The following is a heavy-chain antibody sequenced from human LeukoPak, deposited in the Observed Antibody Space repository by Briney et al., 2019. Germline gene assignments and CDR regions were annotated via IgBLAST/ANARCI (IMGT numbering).Heavy chain of an antibody. CDR3: AKGKWELRADYFDY. D-gene: IGHD1-26*01. CDR2: INSDESNT. Sequence: GGSLRLSCAASGFTFSSYWMHWVRQVPGKGLVWVSHINSDESNTNYADSVKGRFTISRDNSKNTLNLQMNSLRTEDTAVYYCAKGKWELRADYFDYWGQGTLVTVSS. V-gene: IGHV3-74*01. J-gene: IGHJ4*02. CDR1: GFTFSSYW.